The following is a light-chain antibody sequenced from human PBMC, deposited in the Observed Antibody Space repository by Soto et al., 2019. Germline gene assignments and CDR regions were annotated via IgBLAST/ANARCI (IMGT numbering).Light chain of an antibody. J-gene: IGKJ1*01. CDR2: DAS. CDR1: QSVNRY. V-gene: IGKV3-11*01. Sequence: EIVLTQSPGTLSLSPGERATLSCRASQSVNRYLAWYQQKPGQAHRLLIYDASNRATGIPAGFSGSGSGTDFTLTISSLEPDDFAVYYCQQRNTWPWTFGQGTKVEIK. CDR3: QQRNTWPWT.